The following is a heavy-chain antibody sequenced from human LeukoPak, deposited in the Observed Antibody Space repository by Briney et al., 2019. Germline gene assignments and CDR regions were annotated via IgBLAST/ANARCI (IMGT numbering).Heavy chain of an antibody. CDR3: ARESGTGWFDP. Sequence: SETLSLTCTVSGGSISRFYWSWIRQPPGKGLQWIGYIYNSGSTKYNPSLTSRVPISIDTSKNQFSLKLSSVTAADAAVYYCARESGTGWFDPWGQGTLVTVSS. CDR2: IYNSGST. D-gene: IGHD3-10*01. J-gene: IGHJ5*02. V-gene: IGHV4-59*01. CDR1: GGSISRFY.